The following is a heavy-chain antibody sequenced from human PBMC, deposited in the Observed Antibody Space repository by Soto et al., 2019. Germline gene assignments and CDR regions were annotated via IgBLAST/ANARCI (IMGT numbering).Heavy chain of an antibody. CDR1: GGSISSGGYY. J-gene: IGHJ4*02. D-gene: IGHD4-17*01. V-gene: IGHV4-31*03. Sequence: QVQLQESGPGLVKPSQTLSLTCTVSGGSISSGGYYWSWIRQHPGKGLEWIGYIYYSGSTYYNPSINSRVTISVDTTKNQFSLKLSSVTSADTAVYYCARVPGQMRVTIDYWGQGTLVTVSS. CDR2: IYYSGST. CDR3: ARVPGQMRVTIDY.